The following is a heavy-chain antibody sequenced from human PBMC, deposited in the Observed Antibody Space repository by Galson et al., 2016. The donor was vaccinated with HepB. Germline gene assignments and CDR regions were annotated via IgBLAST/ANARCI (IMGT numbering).Heavy chain of an antibody. CDR3: AKDSHSSGWNY. V-gene: IGHV3-30*18. Sequence: SLRLSCAASGFTFSTYDVHWVRQAPGKGLEWVAVTSYDGSKIYYADSVKGRFSISRDNSKNTLYLQMNSLRAEDTAVYYCAKDSHSSGWNYWGQGTLVTVSS. CDR1: GFTFSTYD. D-gene: IGHD6-19*01. CDR2: TSYDGSKI. J-gene: IGHJ4*02.